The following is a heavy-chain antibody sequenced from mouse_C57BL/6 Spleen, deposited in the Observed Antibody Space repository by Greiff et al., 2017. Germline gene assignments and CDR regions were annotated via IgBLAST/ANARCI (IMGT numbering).Heavy chain of an antibody. J-gene: IGHJ4*01. D-gene: IGHD2-4*01. CDR1: GFTFSSYA. CDR2: ISSGGDYI. V-gene: IGHV5-9-1*02. Sequence: EVKLMESGEGLVKPGGSLKLSCAASGFTFSSYAMSWVRQTPEKRLEWVAYISSGGDYIYYADTVKGRFTISRDNARNTLYLQMSSLKSEDTAMYYCTRDDYDSLYYAMDYWGQGTSVTVSS. CDR3: TRDDYDSLYYAMDY.